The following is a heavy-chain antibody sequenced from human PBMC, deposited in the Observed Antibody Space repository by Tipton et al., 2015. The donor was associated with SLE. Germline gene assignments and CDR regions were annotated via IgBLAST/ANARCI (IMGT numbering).Heavy chain of an antibody. CDR1: GFTFGDYA. CDR2: IRSKAYGGTT. J-gene: IGHJ4*02. V-gene: IGHV3-49*03. CDR3: TSYYYDSSGYSPLFDY. D-gene: IGHD3-22*01. Sequence: SLRLSCTASGFTFGDYAMSWFRQAPGKGLEWVGFIRSKAYGGTTEYAASVKGRFTISRDDSKSIAYLQMNSLKTEDTAVYYCTSYYYDSSGYSPLFDYWGQGTLVTVSS.